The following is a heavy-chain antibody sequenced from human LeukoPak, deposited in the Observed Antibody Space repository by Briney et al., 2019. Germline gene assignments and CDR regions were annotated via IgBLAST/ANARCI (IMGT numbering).Heavy chain of an antibody. J-gene: IGHJ4*02. D-gene: IGHD3-22*01. V-gene: IGHV1-46*04. Sequence: ASVKVSCKASGYTFTTYYMHWVRQAPGQGLEWMGMINPSGGTTSYAQKLQGRVTMTRDTSTSTVYMELSSLRSEDTAVFYCARSYYYDSSAYSDYWGQGTLVIVSS. CDR2: INPSGGTT. CDR1: GYTFTTYY. CDR3: ARSYYYDSSAYSDY.